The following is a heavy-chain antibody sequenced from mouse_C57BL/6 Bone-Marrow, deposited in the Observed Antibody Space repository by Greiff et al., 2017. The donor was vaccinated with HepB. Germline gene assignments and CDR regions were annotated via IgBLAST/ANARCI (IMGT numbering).Heavy chain of an antibody. CDR1: GYTFTDYN. J-gene: IGHJ2*01. CDR3: GITPVLATTPPDY. CDR2: INPNNGGT. D-gene: IGHD1-1*01. V-gene: IGHV1-22*01. Sequence: EVQLQQSGPELVKPGASVKMSCKASGYTFTDYNMHWVKQSHGKSLEWIGYINPNNGGTSYNQKFKGKATLTVNKSSSTAYMELRSLTSEDSAVYYCGITPVLATTPPDYWGQGTTLTVSS.